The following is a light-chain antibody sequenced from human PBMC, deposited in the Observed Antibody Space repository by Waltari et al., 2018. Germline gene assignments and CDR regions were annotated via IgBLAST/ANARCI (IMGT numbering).Light chain of an antibody. CDR3: QQLNSYQWT. Sequence: IQLTQSPSSLSASVGDRVTITCRASQRISNYLACYQQKPGKAPKLLIYAASTLQSGVPSRFSGSGSGTDFTLTISSLQPEDFATYYCQQLNSYQWTFGQGTKVEIK. V-gene: IGKV1-9*01. CDR2: AAS. J-gene: IGKJ1*01. CDR1: QRISNY.